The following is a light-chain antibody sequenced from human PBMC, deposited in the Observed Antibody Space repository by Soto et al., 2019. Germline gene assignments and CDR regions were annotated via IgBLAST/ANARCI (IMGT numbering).Light chain of an antibody. V-gene: IGKV1-5*01. Sequence: DIQMTQSPSTLPASVGDRVTITYRASQSIINWLAWYQRKPGTARKVLIYHASNLQSGVPSRFSGSGSGTEFTLTITNLQPEDFATYYCQQFYNYPITFGQGTRLEIK. CDR2: HAS. CDR3: QQFYNYPIT. CDR1: QSIINW. J-gene: IGKJ5*01.